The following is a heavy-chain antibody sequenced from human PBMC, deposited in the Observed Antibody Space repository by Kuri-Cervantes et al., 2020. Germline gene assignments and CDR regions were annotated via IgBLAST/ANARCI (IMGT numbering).Heavy chain of an antibody. CDR3: AKDFDRGISGS. Sequence: GESLKISCAASGFTFGSYSMNWVRQAPGKGLEWVSYISSSSSTIYYADSVKGRFTISRDNSKNTLYLQMNSLRAEDTAVYYCAKDFDRGISGSWGQGTLVTVSS. CDR2: ISSSSSTI. CDR1: GFTFGSYS. D-gene: IGHD1-26*01. J-gene: IGHJ4*02. V-gene: IGHV3-48*01.